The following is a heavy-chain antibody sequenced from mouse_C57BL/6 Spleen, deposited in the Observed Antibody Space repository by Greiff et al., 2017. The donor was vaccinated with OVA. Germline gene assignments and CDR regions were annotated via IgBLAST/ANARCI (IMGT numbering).Heavy chain of an antibody. CDR2: IDPSDSYT. D-gene: IGHD2-4*01. J-gene: IGHJ4*01. Sequence: QVQLQQSGAELVRPGTSVKLSCKASGYTFTSYWMHWVKQRPGQGLEWIGVIDPSDSYTNYNQKFKGKATLTVDTSSSTAYMQLSSLTSEDSAVYYCARAYDYSYAMDYWGQGTSVTVSS. CDR3: ARAYDYSYAMDY. V-gene: IGHV1-59*01. CDR1: GYTFTSYW.